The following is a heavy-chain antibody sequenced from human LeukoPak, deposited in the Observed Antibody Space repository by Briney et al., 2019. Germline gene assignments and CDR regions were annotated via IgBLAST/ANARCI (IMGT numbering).Heavy chain of an antibody. J-gene: IGHJ4*02. D-gene: IGHD6-6*01. CDR1: GFTFSSYG. CDR3: ARDRGFGSSSAEY. CDR2: RWYDGSNE. Sequence: GRSLRLSCAASGFTFSSYGMHGVRQAPCKGLEGVAVRWYDGSNEYYADSVKGGLTISRDNSKNTLYLQMNSLRAEDTAVYYCARDRGFGSSSAEYWGGGTLVSVSS. V-gene: IGHV3-33*01.